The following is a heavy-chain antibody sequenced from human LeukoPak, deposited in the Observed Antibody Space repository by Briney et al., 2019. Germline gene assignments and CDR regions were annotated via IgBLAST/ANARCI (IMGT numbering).Heavy chain of an antibody. CDR3: AKGRLGSSGYNLDP. J-gene: IGHJ5*02. CDR2: ISGSGGST. CDR1: GFTFSSYA. V-gene: IGHV3-23*01. D-gene: IGHD3-22*01. Sequence: GGSLRLSCAASGFTFSSYAMSWVRQAPGKGLEWVSAISGSGGSTYYADSVKGRFTISRDNSKNTLYLQMNSLRAEDTAAYYCAKGRLGSSGYNLDPWGQGTLVTVSS.